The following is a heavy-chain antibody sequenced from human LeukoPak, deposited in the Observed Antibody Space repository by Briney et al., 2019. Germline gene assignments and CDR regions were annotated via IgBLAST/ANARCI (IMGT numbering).Heavy chain of an antibody. Sequence: PSVTLSLTCTVSGGSISSYYWSWIRQPPGKGLEWIGYIYYSGSTNYNPSLKSRVTISVDTSKNQFSLELSSVTAADTAVYYCARGVVAARFWFDPWGQGTLVTVSS. CDR3: ARGVVAARFWFDP. J-gene: IGHJ5*02. V-gene: IGHV4-59*01. D-gene: IGHD2-15*01. CDR1: GGSISSYY. CDR2: IYYSGST.